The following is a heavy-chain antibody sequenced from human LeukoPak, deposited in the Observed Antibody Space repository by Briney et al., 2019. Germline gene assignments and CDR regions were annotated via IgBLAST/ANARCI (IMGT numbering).Heavy chain of an antibody. Sequence: ASVKVSCKASGYTFTGYYMHWVRQAPGQGLEWMGWINPNSGGTNYAQKFQGRATMTRDTSIGTAYMELSRLRSDDTAVYYCARAGIRGSGSRYYYYMDVWGKGTTVTVSS. J-gene: IGHJ6*03. CDR1: GYTFTGYY. CDR2: INPNSGGT. D-gene: IGHD3-10*01. CDR3: ARAGIRGSGSRYYYYMDV. V-gene: IGHV1-2*02.